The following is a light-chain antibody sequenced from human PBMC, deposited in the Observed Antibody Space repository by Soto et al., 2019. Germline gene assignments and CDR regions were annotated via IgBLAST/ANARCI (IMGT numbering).Light chain of an antibody. V-gene: IGKV3-20*01. Sequence: EIVLTQSPGTLSLSPGERATLSCRARQSVSSSYLAWYQQRPGQAPRLLIYGASIRATGIPDRFGGSGSGTDFTLTISRLEPEDFAVYFCQQHGSSPWTFGQGTKVEIK. J-gene: IGKJ1*01. CDR3: QQHGSSPWT. CDR1: QSVSSSY. CDR2: GAS.